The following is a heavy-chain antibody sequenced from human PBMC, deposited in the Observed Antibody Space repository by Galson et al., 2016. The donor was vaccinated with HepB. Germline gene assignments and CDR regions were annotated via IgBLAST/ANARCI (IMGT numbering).Heavy chain of an antibody. CDR1: GGTFSSYA. V-gene: IGHV1-69*13. CDR3: ARYGGDYYYYYMDV. D-gene: IGHD4/OR15-4a*01. J-gene: IGHJ6*03. Sequence: SVKVSCKASGGTFSSYAISWVRQAPGQGLEWMGGIIPMFGPANYAQKFQGRVTITADESTSTAYMELSSLRSEDTGVYYCARYGGDYYYYYMDVWGKGTTVTVSS. CDR2: IIPMFGPA.